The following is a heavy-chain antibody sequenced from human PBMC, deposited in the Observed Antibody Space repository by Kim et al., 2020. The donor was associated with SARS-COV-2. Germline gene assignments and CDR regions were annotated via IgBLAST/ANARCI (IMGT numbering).Heavy chain of an antibody. V-gene: IGHV3-30*01. Sequence: RFTISRDNSKNTLYLQMNSLRAEDTAVYYCARDVTRWIASVLLWPSSIDYWGQGTLVTVSS. CDR3: ARDVTRWIASVLLWPSSIDY. J-gene: IGHJ4*02. D-gene: IGHD3-10*01.